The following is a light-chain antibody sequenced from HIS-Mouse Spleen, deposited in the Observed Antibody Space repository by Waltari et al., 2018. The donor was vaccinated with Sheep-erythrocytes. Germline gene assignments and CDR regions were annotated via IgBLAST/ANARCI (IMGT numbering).Light chain of an antibody. J-gene: IGKJ2*01. Sequence: DIQLTQSPSFLSASVGDRVTITCRASQGISSYLACYQQKPGKAPKLLIYAASTLKSGVPSRFSGSGSGTEFTLTISSLQPEDFATYYCQQLNSYPHTFGQGTKLEIK. CDR2: AAS. CDR1: QGISSY. V-gene: IGKV1-9*01. CDR3: QQLNSYPHT.